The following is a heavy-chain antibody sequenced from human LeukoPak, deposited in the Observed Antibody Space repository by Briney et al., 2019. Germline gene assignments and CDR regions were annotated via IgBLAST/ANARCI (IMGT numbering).Heavy chain of an antibody. V-gene: IGHV3-48*02. D-gene: IGHD2-2*01. CDR3: ASDQRYAFDH. CDR1: GFSFTDYP. J-gene: IGHJ4*02. Sequence: GGSLRLSCAVSGFSFTDYPMNWDRQAPGKGLEWVSNIRTSAEGANKASYADSVKGRVTISRDDAKNTLYLHMNRLRDDDTAVYYCASDQRYAFDHWGQGTLVTVSS. CDR2: IRTSAEGANKA.